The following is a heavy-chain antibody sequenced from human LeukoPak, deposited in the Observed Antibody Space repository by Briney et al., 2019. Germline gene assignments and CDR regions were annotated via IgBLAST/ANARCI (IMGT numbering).Heavy chain of an antibody. Sequence: GGSLRLSXAASGFTFRSHDMHWVRQAPGKGLEWVTFARFDGSDKNYADSVKGRFTISRDNSKNTLSLQMISLRAEDTAVYYCAKSLYPDAFDIWGQGTMVTVS. D-gene: IGHD2-8*01. V-gene: IGHV3-30*02. CDR2: ARFDGSDK. CDR1: GFTFRSHD. J-gene: IGHJ3*02. CDR3: AKSLYPDAFDI.